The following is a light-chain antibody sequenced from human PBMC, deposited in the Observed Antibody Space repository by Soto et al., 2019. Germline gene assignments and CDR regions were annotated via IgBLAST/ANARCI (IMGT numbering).Light chain of an antibody. Sequence: EIVLRQSPATLSLSPGERATLSCRASQTVSSYLAWYQQKPGQAPRLLIYDASVRATGTPGRFSGSGSGTDFNLIINSLEPDDFAVYYCQQYGSSLTWTFGQGTKVEIK. CDR1: QTVSSY. CDR2: DAS. CDR3: QQYGSSLTWT. J-gene: IGKJ1*01. V-gene: IGKV3-11*01.